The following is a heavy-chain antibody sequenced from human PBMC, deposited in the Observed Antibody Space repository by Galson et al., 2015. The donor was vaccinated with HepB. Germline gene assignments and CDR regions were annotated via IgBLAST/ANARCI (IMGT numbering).Heavy chain of an antibody. CDR3: ARVGGGWYGKYWYFDL. V-gene: IGHV3-11*05. CDR2: ISSSSSYT. D-gene: IGHD6-19*01. CDR1: GFTFSDYY. Sequence: SLRLSCAVSGFTFSDYYMSWIRQAPGKGLEWVSYISSSSSYTTYADCVKGRFIISRDNAKNSLYLQMNSLRAEDTAVYYCARVGGGWYGKYWYFDLWGRGTLVTVSS. J-gene: IGHJ2*01.